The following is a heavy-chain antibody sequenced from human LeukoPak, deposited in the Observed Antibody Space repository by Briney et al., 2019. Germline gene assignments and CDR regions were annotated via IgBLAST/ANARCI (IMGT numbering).Heavy chain of an antibody. CDR3: ARESAGGSGEDWFDP. Sequence: PGGSLRLSCAASGFTFSSYSMNWVRQAPGKGLEWVSSISSSSSYIYYADSVKGRFTISRDNAKNSLYLQMNSLRAEDTAVYYCARESAGGSGEDWFDPWGQGTLVTVSS. V-gene: IGHV3-21*01. CDR1: GFTFSSYS. D-gene: IGHD3-10*01. J-gene: IGHJ5*02. CDR2: ISSSSSYI.